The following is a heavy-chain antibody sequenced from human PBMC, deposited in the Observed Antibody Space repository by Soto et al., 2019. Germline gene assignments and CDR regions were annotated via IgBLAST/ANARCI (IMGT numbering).Heavy chain of an antibody. CDR3: ARDYWYSSSWYHHYGMDV. J-gene: IGHJ6*02. CDR1: GGSISSYY. V-gene: IGHV4-4*07. D-gene: IGHD6-13*01. Sequence: PTETLSLTCTVSGGSISSYYWSWIRQPAGKGLEWIGRIYTSGSTNYNPSLKSRVTMSVDTSKNQFSLKLSSVTAADTAVYYCARDYWYSSSWYHHYGMDVWGQGTTVTVSS. CDR2: IYTSGST.